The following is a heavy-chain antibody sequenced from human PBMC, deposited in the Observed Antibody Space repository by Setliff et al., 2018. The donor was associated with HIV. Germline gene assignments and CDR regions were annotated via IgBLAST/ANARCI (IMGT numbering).Heavy chain of an antibody. J-gene: IGHJ4*02. V-gene: IGHV3-23*01. Sequence: SCAASGFTFSNYAMSWVRQAPGKGLEWVSGISGSAGTTYYADSVKGRFTISRDNSRSTLYLQMNSLKAEGTAVYYCAKDHATSSWFTALLDYWGQGALVTVSS. CDR2: ISGSAGTT. D-gene: IGHD6-13*01. CDR3: AKDHATSSWFTALLDY. CDR1: GFTFSNYA.